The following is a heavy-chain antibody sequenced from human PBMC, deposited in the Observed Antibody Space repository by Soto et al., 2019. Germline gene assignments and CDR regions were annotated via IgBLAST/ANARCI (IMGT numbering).Heavy chain of an antibody. J-gene: IGHJ6*01. Sequence: VGSLRLSCASSVCTFSTYTINCVREAPGKWLEWVASISSSSRDIFYADSVKDRFTISRDNANSSVDLQMNSLRVGDTAIYYCARGSWGADGIEVLGQGTWYNVSS. CDR3: ARGSWGADGIEV. CDR2: ISSSSRDI. V-gene: IGHV3-21*01. D-gene: IGHD3-16*01. CDR1: VCTFSTYT.